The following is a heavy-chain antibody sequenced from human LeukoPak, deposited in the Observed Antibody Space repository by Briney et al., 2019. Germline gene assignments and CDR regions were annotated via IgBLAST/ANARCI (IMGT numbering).Heavy chain of an antibody. CDR1: GATFDDYC. V-gene: IGHV3-53*01. J-gene: IGHJ4*02. Sequence: PGGSLTLSCTASGATFDDYCMSWVRQTPGKGLEWVSVIYSGGSTKYADSVKARFTVSRDNSKNTVYLQMNSLRADETAVYYCARATLDNWGQGTLVTVSS. CDR2: IYSGGST. CDR3: ARATLDN.